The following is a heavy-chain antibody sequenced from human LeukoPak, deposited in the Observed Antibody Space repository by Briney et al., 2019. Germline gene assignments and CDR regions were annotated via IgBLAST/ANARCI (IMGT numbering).Heavy chain of an antibody. V-gene: IGHV5-51*01. J-gene: IGHJ4*02. CDR3: ARLEDSWFGDPGAFDY. CDR1: GYSFTSYW. D-gene: IGHD3-10*01. Sequence: GESLKISCKGSGYSFTSYWIGWVRQMPGKGLEWMGIIYPGDSDTRYSPSFQGQVTISADKSISTAYLQWSSLKASDTAMYYCARLEDSWFGDPGAFDYWGQGTLVTVSS. CDR2: IYPGDSDT.